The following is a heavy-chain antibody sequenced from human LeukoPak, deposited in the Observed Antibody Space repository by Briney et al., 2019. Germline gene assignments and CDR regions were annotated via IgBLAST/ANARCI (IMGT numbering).Heavy chain of an antibody. D-gene: IGHD6-19*01. CDR2: TIPIFGTA. J-gene: IGHJ4*02. CDR1: GGTFSSYA. Sequence: GASVKVSCKASGGTFSSYAISWVRQAPGQGLEWMGGTIPIFGTANYAQKFQGRVTITADESTSTAYMELSSLRSEDTAVYYCATNLYSGGWSLDYWGQGTLVTVSS. CDR3: ATNLYSGGWSLDY. V-gene: IGHV1-69*13.